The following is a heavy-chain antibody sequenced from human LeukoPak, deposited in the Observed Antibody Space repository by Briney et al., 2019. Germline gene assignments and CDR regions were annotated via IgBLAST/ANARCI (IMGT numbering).Heavy chain of an antibody. CDR1: GFTFSSYS. CDR2: ISSSSSYI. CDR3: ARDGTFYDFWSGYYGYYYYYMDV. V-gene: IGHV3-21*01. D-gene: IGHD3-3*01. J-gene: IGHJ6*03. Sequence: GGSLRLSCAASGFTFSSYSMNWVRQAPGKGLEWVSSISSSSSYIYYADSVKGRFTISRDNAKNSLYLQMNSLRAEDTAVYYCARDGTFYDFWSGYYGYYYYYMDVWGKGTTVTVSS.